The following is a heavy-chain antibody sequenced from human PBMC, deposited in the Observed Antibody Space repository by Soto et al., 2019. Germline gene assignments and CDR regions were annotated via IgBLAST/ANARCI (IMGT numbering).Heavy chain of an antibody. D-gene: IGHD2-21*02. CDR3: AHNCGVDCHAVFFY. J-gene: IGHJ4*02. CDR2: ISGGGGSS. V-gene: IGHV3-23*01. Sequence: EVQLLESGGGLVQPGGSLRLSCAASGFTFSNYAMSWVRQAPGKGLEWVSGISGGGGSSYYADSVKGRFTISRDNSKNTMYLQMNSLRAEDTAVYDWAHNCGVDCHAVFFYWGQGILVIVSS. CDR1: GFTFSNYA.